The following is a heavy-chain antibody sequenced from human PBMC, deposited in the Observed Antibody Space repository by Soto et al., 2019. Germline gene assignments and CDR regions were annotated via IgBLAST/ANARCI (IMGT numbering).Heavy chain of an antibody. V-gene: IGHV3-48*03. Sequence: RESLRLSCAASRFIFSSYEMNWVSHAAGKGLEWVSYISSSGSNIYYADSVKDGITISTANAKNTLYLQMNSLRAEDTAVYYCARAPRYYYGSVSYPYFDYWGQGTLVTVSS. CDR3: ARAPRYYYGSVSYPYFDY. CDR1: RFIFSSYE. J-gene: IGHJ4*02. D-gene: IGHD3-10*01. CDR2: ISSSGSNI.